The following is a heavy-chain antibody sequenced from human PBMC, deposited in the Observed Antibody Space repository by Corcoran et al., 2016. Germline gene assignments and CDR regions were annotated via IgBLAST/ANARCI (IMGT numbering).Heavy chain of an antibody. CDR2: INHSGST. J-gene: IGHJ5*02. CDR1: GGSFSGYY. V-gene: IGHV4-34*01. Sequence: QVQLQQWGAGLLKPSETLSLTCAVYGGSFSGYYWSWIRQPPGKGLEWIGEINHSGSTNYNPSLKSRVTTSVDTSKNQFSLKLSSVTAADTAVYYCARKESKRFDPWGQGTLVTVSS. CDR3: ARKESKRFDP.